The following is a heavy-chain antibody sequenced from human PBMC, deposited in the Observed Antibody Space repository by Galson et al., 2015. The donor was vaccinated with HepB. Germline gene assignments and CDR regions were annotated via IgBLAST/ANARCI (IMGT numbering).Heavy chain of an antibody. V-gene: IGHV4-30-2*01. CDR1: GGSISSAGYS. CDR3: ARNTDSGSYYAKYFDL. Sequence: TLSLTCAVSGGSISSAGYSWSWIRQPPGKGLEWIGYIYHSGSTYYNPSLKSRVTISVDRSKNQFSLKLNSVTAADTAVYYCARNTDSGSYYAKYFDLWGRGTLVTVSS. D-gene: IGHD1-26*01. J-gene: IGHJ2*01. CDR2: IYHSGST.